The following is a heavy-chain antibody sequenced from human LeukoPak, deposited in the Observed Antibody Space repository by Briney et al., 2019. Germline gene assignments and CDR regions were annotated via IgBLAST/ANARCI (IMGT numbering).Heavy chain of an antibody. CDR3: AKAPVTSCRGAYCYPFDS. D-gene: IGHD2-21*01. J-gene: IGHJ4*02. CDR2: ISESSDTI. Sequence: GGSLRLSCAASGFTFNTYSMNWVRQAPGKGLEWISYISESSDTIYYADSVKGRFTISRDNSKNTLYLQMNSLRAEDAAVYFCAKAPVTSCRGAYCYPFDSWGQGTPVTVTS. CDR1: GFTFNTYS. V-gene: IGHV3-48*01.